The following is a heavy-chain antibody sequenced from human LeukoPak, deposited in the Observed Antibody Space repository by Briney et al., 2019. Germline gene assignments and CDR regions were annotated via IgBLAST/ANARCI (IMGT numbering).Heavy chain of an antibody. CDR1: GYTFTSYG. CDR3: ARGLEYCTGGVCYGRGSLDY. D-gene: IGHD2-8*02. CDR2: ISAYNGNT. V-gene: IGHV1-18*01. J-gene: IGHJ4*02. Sequence: GASVKVSCKASGYTFTSYGISWVRQAPGRGLEWMGWISAYNGNTNYAQKLQGRVTMTTDTSTSTAYMELRSLRSDDTAVYYCARGLEYCTGGVCYGRGSLDYWGQGTLVTVSS.